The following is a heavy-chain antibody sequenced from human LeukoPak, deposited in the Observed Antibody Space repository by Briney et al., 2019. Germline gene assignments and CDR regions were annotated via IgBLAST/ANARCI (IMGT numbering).Heavy chain of an antibody. CDR2: IIPIFGTA. D-gene: IGHD5-18*01. CDR3: ARDLADFGYSYGYNWFDP. J-gene: IGHJ5*02. Sequence: SVNVSCKASGYTFTGYYMHWVRQAPGQGLEWMGGIIPIFGTANYAQKFPGRVTITADESTSTAYMELSSLRSEDTAVYYCARDLADFGYSYGYNWFDPWGQGTLVSVSS. V-gene: IGHV1-69*13. CDR1: GYTFTGYY.